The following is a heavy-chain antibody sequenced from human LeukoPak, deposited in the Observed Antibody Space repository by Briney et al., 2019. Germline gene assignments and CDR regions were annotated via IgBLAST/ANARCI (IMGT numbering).Heavy chain of an antibody. CDR1: GYTFTGYY. CDR2: INPNSGGT. V-gene: IGHV1-2*04. Sequence: ASVKVSCKASGYTFTGYYMHWVRQAPGQGLEWMGWINPNSGGTNYAQKFQGWVTMTRDTSISTAYMELSRLRSDDTAVYYCAREPTPYYYDSSGYYLDYWGQGTLVTVSS. J-gene: IGHJ4*02. D-gene: IGHD3-22*01. CDR3: AREPTPYYYDSSGYYLDY.